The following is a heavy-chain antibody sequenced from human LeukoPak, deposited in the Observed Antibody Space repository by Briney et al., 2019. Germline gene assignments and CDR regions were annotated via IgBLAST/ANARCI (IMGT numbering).Heavy chain of an antibody. Sequence: GGSLRLSCAASGFTFSNYAMHWVRQAPGKGLEWVSSITSGSSYIYYADSVKGRFTISRDNAKNSLYLQMNSLRAEDTAVYYCARDDYGTIDYWGQGILVTVSS. CDR1: GFTFSNYA. J-gene: IGHJ4*02. CDR3: ARDDYGTIDY. V-gene: IGHV3-21*01. CDR2: ITSGSSYI. D-gene: IGHD4-17*01.